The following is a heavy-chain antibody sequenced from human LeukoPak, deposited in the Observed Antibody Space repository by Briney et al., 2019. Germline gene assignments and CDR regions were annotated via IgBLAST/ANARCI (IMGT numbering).Heavy chain of an antibody. Sequence: GGSLRLSCAASGFTFSRNAMSWVRQAPGKGLEWVSSLSGSGDTYYADSVKGRFTISRDNSKNTVCLQMNSLRAEDTAVYYCAKDPYGTRYFDYWGQGTLVTVSS. D-gene: IGHD2-2*01. CDR3: AKDPYGTRYFDY. CDR2: LSGSGDT. CDR1: GFTFSRNA. V-gene: IGHV3-23*01. J-gene: IGHJ4*02.